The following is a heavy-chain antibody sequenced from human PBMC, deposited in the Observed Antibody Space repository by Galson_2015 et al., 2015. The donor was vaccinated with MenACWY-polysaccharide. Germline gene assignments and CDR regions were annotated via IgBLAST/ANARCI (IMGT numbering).Heavy chain of an antibody. CDR2: ISDRVDST. D-gene: IGHD2/OR15-2a*01. Sequence: SLRLSCAGSGVTLSNYGMSRVRQAPGKGLGWASVISDRVDSTHYADSAKGRFTVSRDNSRNTLYLQMNSLRGDDTAVYFCARGSNIWKYLDYWGQGALVTVSS. CDR1: GVTLSNYG. J-gene: IGHJ4*02. V-gene: IGHV3-23*01. CDR3: ARGSNIWKYLDY.